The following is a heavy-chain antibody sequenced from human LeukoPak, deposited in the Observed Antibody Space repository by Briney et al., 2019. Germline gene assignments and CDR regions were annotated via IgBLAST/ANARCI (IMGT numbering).Heavy chain of an antibody. CDR2: IWSEGSNK. D-gene: IGHD3-10*01. J-gene: IGHJ4*02. V-gene: IGHV3-33*01. CDR3: ARQYGSGSYYNY. CDR1: GFTFSSYG. Sequence: GRSLRLSCAASGFTFSSYGLHWARQAPGKGLEWVAVIWSEGSNKYYADSVEGRFTLSRDNSKNTLYLQMNSLRAEDTAVYYCARQYGSGSYYNYWGQGTLVTVSS.